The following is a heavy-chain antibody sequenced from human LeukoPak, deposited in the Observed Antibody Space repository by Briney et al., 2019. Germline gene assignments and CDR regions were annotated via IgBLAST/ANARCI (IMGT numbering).Heavy chain of an antibody. J-gene: IGHJ5*02. CDR2: ITSDGSDT. V-gene: IGHV3-74*01. CDR1: GFTFSSYW. CDR3: ARDTLIAAPKTGTVTRIGWFDP. D-gene: IGHD6-13*01. Sequence: GGSLRLSCAASGFTFSSYWMHWVRQVPGKGLVWVSRITSDGSDTIYADSVKGRFTISRDNSKNTLFLQMNSLRADGTAVYYCARDTLIAAPKTGTVTRIGWFDPWGQGTLVTVSS.